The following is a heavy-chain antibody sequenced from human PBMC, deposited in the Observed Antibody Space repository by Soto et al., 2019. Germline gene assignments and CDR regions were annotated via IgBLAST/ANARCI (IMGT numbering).Heavy chain of an antibody. CDR2: INNSGST. D-gene: IGHD5-12*01. Sequence: SETLSLTCAVYGGSFSGYYWSWIRQPPGKGLEWIGEINNSGSTNYNPSLKSRVTISVDTSKNQFSLKLSSVTAADTAVYYCARGRGRDGYNFHYYYYGMDVWGQGATVTVCS. V-gene: IGHV4-34*01. CDR3: ARGRGRDGYNFHYYYYGMDV. CDR1: GGSFSGYY. J-gene: IGHJ6*02.